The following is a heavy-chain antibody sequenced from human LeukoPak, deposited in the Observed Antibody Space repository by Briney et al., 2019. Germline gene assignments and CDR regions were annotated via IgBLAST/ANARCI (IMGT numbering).Heavy chain of an antibody. J-gene: IGHJ5*02. V-gene: IGHV1-18*01. CDR3: ARDGAAASLKRLPRPNDWFDP. CDR2: ISAYNGNT. Sequence: GASVKVSCKASGYTFNSYGISWVRQAPGQGLEWMGWISAYNGNTNYAQKLQGRVTITTDTSTSTAYVELRSLRSDDTAVYYCARDGAAASLKRLPRPNDWFDPWGQGTLVTVSS. D-gene: IGHD5-18*01. CDR1: GYTFNSYG.